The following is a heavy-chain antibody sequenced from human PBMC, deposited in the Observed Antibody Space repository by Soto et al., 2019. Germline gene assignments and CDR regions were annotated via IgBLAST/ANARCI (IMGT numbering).Heavy chain of an antibody. D-gene: IGHD1-7*01. V-gene: IGHV1-2*02. Sequence: QVQLVQSGAEVKKPGASVKVSCKASGYTFTDYYMHWVRQAPGQGLEWMGWINPNNGGTNYAQKFQGRVTMTRDTSVSTAYMELSSLRSDDTAVYYCAKNQERELPRVIDFWGQGTLVTVSS. CDR2: INPNNGGT. J-gene: IGHJ4*02. CDR1: GYTFTDYY. CDR3: AKNQERELPRVIDF.